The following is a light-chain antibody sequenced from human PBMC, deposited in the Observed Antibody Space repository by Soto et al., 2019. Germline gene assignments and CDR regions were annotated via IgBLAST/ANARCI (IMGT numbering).Light chain of an antibody. Sequence: QSALTQPRSVSGSPGQSVTISCTGTSSDVGGYNYVSWYQQHPGKAPKLMIYDVSKRPSGVPDRFSGSKSGNTASLTISGLQAEDEADYYCCSYSGSYTHSALGTATNVTVL. CDR2: DVS. CDR1: SSDVGGYNY. J-gene: IGLJ1*01. CDR3: CSYSGSYTHSA. V-gene: IGLV2-11*01.